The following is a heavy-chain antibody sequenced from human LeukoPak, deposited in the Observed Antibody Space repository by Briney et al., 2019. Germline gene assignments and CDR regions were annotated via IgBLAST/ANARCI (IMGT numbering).Heavy chain of an antibody. CDR1: GFTFSSYG. Sequence: GGSLRLSCAAPGFTFSSYGMSWVRQAPGKGLEWVSAISTSGGSTFYAGSVKGRFTISRDNSKNTLYLQMSSLRAEDTAVYYCAKRSLRGSGSPPYFDYWGQGALVTVSS. CDR3: AKRSLRGSGSPPYFDY. CDR2: ISTSGGST. D-gene: IGHD3-10*01. J-gene: IGHJ4*02. V-gene: IGHV3-23*01.